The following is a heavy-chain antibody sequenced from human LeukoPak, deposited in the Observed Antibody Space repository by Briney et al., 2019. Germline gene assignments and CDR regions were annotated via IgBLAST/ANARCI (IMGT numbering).Heavy chain of an antibody. CDR3: AKGLVGADYFDY. J-gene: IGHJ4*02. Sequence: PGGSLRLSCAASGFTFSGYAMTWVRQAPGKGLEWVAFIRYDGSNKYYADSVKGRFTISRDNSKNTLYPQMNSLRAEDTAVYYCAKGLVGADYFDYWGQGTLVTVSS. CDR1: GFTFSGYA. CDR2: IRYDGSNK. V-gene: IGHV3-30*02. D-gene: IGHD1-26*01.